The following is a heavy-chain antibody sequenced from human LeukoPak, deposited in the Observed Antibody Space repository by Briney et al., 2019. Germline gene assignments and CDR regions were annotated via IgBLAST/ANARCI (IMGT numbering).Heavy chain of an antibody. D-gene: IGHD3-22*01. J-gene: IGHJ6*03. CDR1: GFTFDDYA. Sequence: GGSLRLSCAASGFTFDDYAMHWVRQAPGKGLGWVSGISWNSGSIGYADSVKGRFTISRDNAKNSLYLQMNSLRAEDMALYYCAKGVDSSGYYYMDVWGKGTTVTVSS. CDR2: ISWNSGSI. V-gene: IGHV3-9*03. CDR3: AKGVDSSGYYYMDV.